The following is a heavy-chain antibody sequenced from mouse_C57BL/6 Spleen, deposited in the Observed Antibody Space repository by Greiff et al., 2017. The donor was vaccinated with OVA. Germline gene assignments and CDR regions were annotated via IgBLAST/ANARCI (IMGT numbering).Heavy chain of an antibody. CDR1: GFTFSSYG. Sequence: VQLQQSGGDLVKPGGSLKLSCAASGFTFSSYGLSWVRQTPDKRLEWVATISRGGSYTYYTDSVKGRFTISSDNAKNTLYPQMSCLKSEDTAMYYCARHGDYDSSYGFDYWGQGTTLTVSS. D-gene: IGHD1-1*01. J-gene: IGHJ2*01. CDR2: ISRGGSYT. CDR3: ARHGDYDSSYGFDY. V-gene: IGHV5-6*01.